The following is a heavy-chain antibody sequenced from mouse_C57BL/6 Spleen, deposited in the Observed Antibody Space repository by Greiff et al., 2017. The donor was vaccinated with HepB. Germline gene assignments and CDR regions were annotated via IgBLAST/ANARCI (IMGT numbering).Heavy chain of an antibody. CDR1: GYTFTDYE. Sequence: VQLQQSGAELVRPGASVTLSCKASGYTFTDYEMHWVKQTPVHGLEWIGAIDPETGGTAYNQKFKGKAILTADKSSSTAYMELRSLTSEDSAVYYCTRSGGGFYYFDYWGQGTTLTVSS. CDR3: TRSGGGFYYFDY. V-gene: IGHV1-15*01. J-gene: IGHJ2*01. CDR2: IDPETGGT.